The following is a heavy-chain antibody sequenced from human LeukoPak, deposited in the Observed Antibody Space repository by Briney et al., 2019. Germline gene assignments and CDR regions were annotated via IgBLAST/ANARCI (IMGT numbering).Heavy chain of an antibody. V-gene: IGHV3-21*01. CDR3: ASFGLVGLRSDAFDI. Sequence: PGGSLRLSCAASGFTFSSYSMNWVRQAPGKGLEWVSSIISSSSYIYYADSVKGRFTISRDNVKNSLYLQMNSLRAEDTAVYYCASFGLVGLRSDAFDIWGQGTMVTVSS. CDR1: GFTFSSYS. CDR2: IISSSSYI. D-gene: IGHD5-12*01. J-gene: IGHJ3*02.